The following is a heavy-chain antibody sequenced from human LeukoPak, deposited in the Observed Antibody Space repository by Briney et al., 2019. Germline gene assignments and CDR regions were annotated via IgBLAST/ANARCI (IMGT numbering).Heavy chain of an antibody. V-gene: IGHV3-7*01. D-gene: IGHD3/OR15-3a*01. CDR1: GFTFSSYW. CDR2: IKQDGSDK. J-gene: IGHJ4*02. Sequence: GGSLRLSCAASGFTFSSYWMSWVRQAPGKGLEWVASIKQDGSDKYYVDSVKGRFTISRDNAKNSVYLQMNSLRAEDTAAFYCARDSGTGWNYWGQGTLVTVSS. CDR3: ARDSGTGWNY.